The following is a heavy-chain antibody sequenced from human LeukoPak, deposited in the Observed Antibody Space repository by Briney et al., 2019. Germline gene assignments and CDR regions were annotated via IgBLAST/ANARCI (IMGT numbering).Heavy chain of an antibody. CDR3: AREAGRWGGLTRDSVPDV. D-gene: IGHD2-21*01. J-gene: IGHJ6*02. CDR2: INPKSGDT. Sequence: ASVKVSCKASGFTFSDYYMYWVRQAPGQGLEWMGWINPKSGDTKYAQKFQGRVTMTRDTSITTAYMELTRLTSDDTAVYYCAREAGRWGGLTRDSVPDVWGQGTTVTVS. V-gene: IGHV1-2*02. CDR1: GFTFSDYY.